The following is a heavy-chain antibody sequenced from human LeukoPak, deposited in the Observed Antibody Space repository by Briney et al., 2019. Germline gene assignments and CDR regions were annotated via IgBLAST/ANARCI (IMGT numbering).Heavy chain of an antibody. CDR3: ARVGPCSGGSCYPYYYYYMDV. V-gene: IGHV4-59*01. Sequence: SETLSLTCTVSGGSISSYYWSWIRQPPGKGLEWIGYIYYSGSTNYNPSLKSRVTISVDTSKNQFSLKLSSVTAADTVVYYCARVGPCSGGSCYPYYYYYMDVWGKGTTVTVSS. CDR1: GGSISSYY. D-gene: IGHD2-15*01. J-gene: IGHJ6*03. CDR2: IYYSGST.